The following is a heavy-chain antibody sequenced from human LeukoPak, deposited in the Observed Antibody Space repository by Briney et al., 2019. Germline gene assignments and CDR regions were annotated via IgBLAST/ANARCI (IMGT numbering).Heavy chain of an antibody. CDR1: GFTFSNYE. Sequence: GGSLRLSCAASGFTFSNYEVNWVRQAPGKGLEWVSYISSSGSTTYYADSVKGRFTISRDNAKNSLYLQMNSLRAEDTAVYYCARIDAFDIWGQGTMVTVSS. CDR3: ARIDAFDI. CDR2: ISSSGSTT. J-gene: IGHJ3*02. V-gene: IGHV3-48*03.